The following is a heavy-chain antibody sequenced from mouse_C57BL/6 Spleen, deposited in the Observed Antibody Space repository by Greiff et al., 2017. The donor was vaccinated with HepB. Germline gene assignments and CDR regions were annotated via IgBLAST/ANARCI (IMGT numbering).Heavy chain of an antibody. V-gene: IGHV1-15*01. CDR3: TRMGGNFYFDY. D-gene: IGHD2-1*01. CDR2: IDPETGGT. J-gene: IGHJ2*01. CDR1: GYTFTDYE. Sequence: QVQLQQSGAELVRPGASVTLSCKASGYTFTDYEMHWVKQTPVHGLEWIGAIDPETGGTAYNQKFKGKAILTADKSSSKAYMELRSLTSEDSAVYYCTRMGGNFYFDYWGQGTTLTVSS.